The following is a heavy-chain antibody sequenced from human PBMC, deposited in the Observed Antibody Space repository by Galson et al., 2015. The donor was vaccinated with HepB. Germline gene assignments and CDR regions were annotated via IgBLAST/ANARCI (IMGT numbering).Heavy chain of an antibody. Sequence: SLRLSCAVSGFTFSSNAMYWVRQAPGKGLEYVSSISSNGGTTYYANSVKGRFTISRDNSKNTLYLQMGSLRAEDMAVYYCARGQGVSWYRFDYWGQGTLVTVSS. CDR2: ISSNGGTT. D-gene: IGHD6-13*01. CDR1: GFTFSSNA. J-gene: IGHJ4*02. V-gene: IGHV3-64*01. CDR3: ARGQGVSWYRFDY.